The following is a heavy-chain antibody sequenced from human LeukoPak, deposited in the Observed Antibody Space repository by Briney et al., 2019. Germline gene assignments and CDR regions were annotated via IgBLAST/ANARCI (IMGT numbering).Heavy chain of an antibody. Sequence: GGSLRLSCAASGFTFGDYGMSWVRQAPGKGLEWVSGINWNGGSTGYADSVKGRFTISRDNAKNSLYLQMNSLRAEDTALYYCARDLMYYYGSGSSHCFDYWGQGTLVTVSS. V-gene: IGHV3-20*04. CDR1: GFTFGDYG. J-gene: IGHJ4*02. CDR2: INWNGGST. CDR3: ARDLMYYYGSGSSHCFDY. D-gene: IGHD3-10*01.